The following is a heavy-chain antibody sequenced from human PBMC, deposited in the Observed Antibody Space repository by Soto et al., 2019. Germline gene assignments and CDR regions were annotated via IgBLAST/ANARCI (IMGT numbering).Heavy chain of an antibody. CDR2: IYYSGST. Sequence: SETLSLTCTVSGGSISSYYWSWIRQPPGKGLEWIGYIYYSGSTNYNPSLKSRVTISVDTSKNQFSLKLSSVTAADTAVYYCARMDYYDSSGSIFDYWGQGTLVTVSS. CDR3: ARMDYYDSSGSIFDY. J-gene: IGHJ4*02. CDR1: GGSISSYY. V-gene: IGHV4-59*01. D-gene: IGHD3-22*01.